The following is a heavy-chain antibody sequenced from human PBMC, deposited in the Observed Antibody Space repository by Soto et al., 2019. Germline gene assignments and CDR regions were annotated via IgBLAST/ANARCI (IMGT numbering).Heavy chain of an antibody. D-gene: IGHD2-2*01. V-gene: IGHV3-48*01. Sequence: EVQLVESGGGLVQPGGSLRLSCAASGFTFSSYSMNWVRQAPGKGLEWVSYISSSSSTIYYADSVKGRFTISRDNAKNSLYLQMNSLRAEDTAVYYCARAGYCSSTSCYGYYYYMDVWGKGTTVTVSS. CDR3: ARAGYCSSTSCYGYYYYMDV. J-gene: IGHJ6*03. CDR2: ISSSSSTI. CDR1: GFTFSSYS.